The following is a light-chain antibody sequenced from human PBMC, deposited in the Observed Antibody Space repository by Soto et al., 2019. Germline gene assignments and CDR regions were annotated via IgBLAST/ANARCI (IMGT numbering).Light chain of an antibody. CDR2: DAS. J-gene: IGKJ2*01. CDR3: QQRSNWPAT. V-gene: IGKV3-11*01. Sequence: EIVLTQSPATLSLSPGERATLSCRASQSISSFLAWYQQTPGQAPRLLIYDASKRATGIPARFSGSGSGTDFTLSISSLEPEDFAVYYCQQRSNWPATFGQGTKVEIK. CDR1: QSISSF.